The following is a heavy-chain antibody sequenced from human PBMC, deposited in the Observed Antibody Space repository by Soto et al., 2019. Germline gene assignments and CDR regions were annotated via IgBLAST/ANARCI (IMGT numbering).Heavy chain of an antibody. V-gene: IGHV3-30*18. D-gene: IGHD3-10*01. CDR2: ISYDGSNK. J-gene: IGHJ6*03. CDR3: AKDGSASLSLYYYYMDV. CDR1: GFTFSSYV. Sequence: QVQLVESGGGVVQPGRSLRLSCAASGFTFSSYVMHWVRQAPGKGLEWVAVISYDGSNKYYADSVKGRFTISRDNSKNTLYLQMNSLRAEDTAVYYCAKDGSASLSLYYYYMDVWGKGTTVTVSS.